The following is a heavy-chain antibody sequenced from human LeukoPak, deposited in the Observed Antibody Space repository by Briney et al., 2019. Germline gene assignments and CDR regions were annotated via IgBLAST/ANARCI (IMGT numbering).Heavy chain of an antibody. CDR3: AREDSPLLYYDY. D-gene: IGHD2-2*02. CDR1: GYTFTSYG. J-gene: IGHJ4*02. Sequence: ASVKVSCKASGYTFTSYGISWVRQAPGQGLEWMGWISAYNGNTNYAQKLQGRVPMTTDTSTSTAYMELRSLRSDDTAVYYCAREDSPLLYYDYWGQGTLVTVSS. V-gene: IGHV1-18*01. CDR2: ISAYNGNT.